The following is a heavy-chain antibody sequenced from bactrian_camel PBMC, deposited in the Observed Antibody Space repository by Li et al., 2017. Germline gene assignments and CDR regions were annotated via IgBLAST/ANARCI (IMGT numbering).Heavy chain of an antibody. Sequence: VQLVESGGGSVQAGGSLRLSCVVSGYSYRRYCMGWFRQAPGKAREGVATIDSSDRTTYADSVKGRFTISQNDTKNQMFLQMNSLKLEDTAVYYCAAERTGGLNCIPLQDRYPYMGQGTQVTVS. J-gene: IGHJ4*01. D-gene: IGHD8*01. V-gene: IGHV3S53*01. CDR2: IDSSDRT. CDR1: GYSYRRYC.